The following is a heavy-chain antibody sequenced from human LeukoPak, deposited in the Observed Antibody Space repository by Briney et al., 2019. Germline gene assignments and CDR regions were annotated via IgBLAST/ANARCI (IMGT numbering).Heavy chain of an antibody. J-gene: IGHJ6*02. D-gene: IGHD3-10*01. CDR3: AKDRFITMVRGVIIPYYYYGMDV. Sequence: SGGSLRLSRAASGFTFSSYGMHWVRQAPGKGLEWVAVISYDGSNKYYADSVKGRFTISRDNSKNTLYLQMNSLRAEDTAVYYCAKDRFITMVRGVIIPYYYYGMDVWGQGTTVTVSS. V-gene: IGHV3-30*18. CDR1: GFTFSSYG. CDR2: ISYDGSNK.